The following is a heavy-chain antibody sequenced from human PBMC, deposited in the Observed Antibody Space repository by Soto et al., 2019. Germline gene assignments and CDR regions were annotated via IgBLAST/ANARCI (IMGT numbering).Heavy chain of an antibody. CDR1: GYTFTSYG. D-gene: IGHD3-16*01. CDR3: ARVGDRVTPLFYFDY. Sequence: ASVKVSCKASGYTFTSYGISWVRQAPGQGLEWMGWISAYNGNTNYAQKLQGRVTMTTDTSTSTAYMELRSLRSDDTAVYYCARVGDRVTPLFYFDYWGQGTLVTVSS. V-gene: IGHV1-18*01. CDR2: ISAYNGNT. J-gene: IGHJ4*02.